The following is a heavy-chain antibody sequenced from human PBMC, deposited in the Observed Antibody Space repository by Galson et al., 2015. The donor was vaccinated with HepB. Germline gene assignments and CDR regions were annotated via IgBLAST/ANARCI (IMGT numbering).Heavy chain of an antibody. CDR2: ISSSSSYI. D-gene: IGHD3-10*01. V-gene: IGHV3-21*01. Sequence: SLRLSCAASGFTFSSYSMNWVRQAPGKGLEWVSSISSSSSYIYYADSVKGRFTISRDNAKNSLYLQMNSLRAEDTAVYYCARAGDSGSYYPLDYWGQGTLVTVSS. J-gene: IGHJ4*02. CDR3: ARAGDSGSYYPLDY. CDR1: GFTFSSYS.